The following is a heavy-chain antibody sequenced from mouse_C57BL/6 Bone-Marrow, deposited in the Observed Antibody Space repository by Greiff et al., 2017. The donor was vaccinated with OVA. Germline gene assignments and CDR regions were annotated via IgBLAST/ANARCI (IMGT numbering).Heavy chain of an antibody. CDR1: GFTFSDYY. V-gene: IGHV5-12*01. CDR3: ARKGGGYYFDY. CDR2: ISNGGGST. Sequence: EVKLVESGGGLVQPGGSLKLSCAASGFTFSDYYMYWVRQTPEKRLEWVAYISNGGGSTYSPDTVKGRFTISRDNAKHPLYLQMSRLKSEDTAMYYCARKGGGYYFDYWGQGTTLTVSS. J-gene: IGHJ2*01.